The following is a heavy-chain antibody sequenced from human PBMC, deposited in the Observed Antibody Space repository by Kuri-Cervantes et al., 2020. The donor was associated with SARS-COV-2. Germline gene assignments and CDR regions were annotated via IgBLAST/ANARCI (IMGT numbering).Heavy chain of an antibody. V-gene: IGHV4-39*01. Sequence: SETLSLTCTVSGGSISSSSYYWGWIRQPPGKGLEWIGSIYYSGSTYYNPSLKSRVTISVDTSKNQFSLKLSSVTAADTAVYYCARREGRDDAFDIWGQGKMVTVSS. CDR2: IYYSGST. CDR3: ARREGRDDAFDI. CDR1: GGSISSSSYY. J-gene: IGHJ3*02. D-gene: IGHD3-10*01.